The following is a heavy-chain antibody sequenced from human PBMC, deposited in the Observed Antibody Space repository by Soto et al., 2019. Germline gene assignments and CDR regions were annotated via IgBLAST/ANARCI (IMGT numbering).Heavy chain of an antibody. CDR3: AKVLRRRESEDS. J-gene: IGHJ4*02. V-gene: IGHV3-23*01. D-gene: IGHD3-10*01. CDR2: ISGSGDNT. CDR1: GLTFNSSA. Sequence: GGSLRLSCAASGLTFNSSAMSWVRQAPGKGLEWVSAISGSGDNTYYVDSVKGRFTISRDNSKNTLYLQMNSLRAEDTAVYYCAKVLRRRESEDSWGQGTLVTVSS.